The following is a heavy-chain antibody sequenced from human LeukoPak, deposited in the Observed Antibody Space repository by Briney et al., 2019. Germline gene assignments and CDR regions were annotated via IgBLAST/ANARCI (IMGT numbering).Heavy chain of an antibody. D-gene: IGHD3-22*01. CDR3: AERGSGYYYGGY. J-gene: IGHJ4*02. Sequence: GGSPRLSCAVSGFTFSSYSMNWVRQAPGKGLEWVSGISDSGGSTYYADSVKGRFTISRDNSKNMVYLQMNSLRAEDTAVYYCAERGSGYYYGGYWGQGTLVTVSS. CDR1: GFTFSSYS. CDR2: ISDSGGST. V-gene: IGHV3-23*01.